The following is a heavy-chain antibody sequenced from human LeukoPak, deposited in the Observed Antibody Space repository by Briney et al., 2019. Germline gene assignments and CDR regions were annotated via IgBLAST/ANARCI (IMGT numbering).Heavy chain of an antibody. CDR2: INHSGST. D-gene: IGHD3-22*01. CDR3: ARGPVHNKYYYDSSGPNS. V-gene: IGHV4-34*01. Sequence: SETLSLTCAVYGGSFSGYYWSWIRQPPGKGLKWIGEINHSGSTNYNPSLKSRVTISVDTSKNQFSLKLSSVTAADTAVYYCARGPVHNKYYYDSSGPNSWGQGTLVTVSS. CDR1: GGSFSGYY. J-gene: IGHJ4*02.